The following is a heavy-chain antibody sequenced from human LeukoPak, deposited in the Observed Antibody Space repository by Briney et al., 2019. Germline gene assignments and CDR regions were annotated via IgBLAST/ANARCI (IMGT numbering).Heavy chain of an antibody. D-gene: IGHD6-13*01. Sequence: SGPTLVKPTQTLTLTCTFSGFSLSTSGVGVGWIRQPPGKALEWLALIYWNDYKRYSQSLKRRLTITKDTSKNQVVLTMTNMDPVDTATYYCAHSGSSSWYSDYWGQGTLVTVSS. V-gene: IGHV2-5*01. CDR1: GFSLSTSGVG. CDR2: IYWNDYK. J-gene: IGHJ4*02. CDR3: AHSGSSSWYSDY.